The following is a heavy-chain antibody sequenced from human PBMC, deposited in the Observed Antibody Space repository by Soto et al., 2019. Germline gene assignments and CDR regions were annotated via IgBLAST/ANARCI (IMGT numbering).Heavy chain of an antibody. J-gene: IGHJ5*02. Sequence: QVQLQESGPGLVKPSETLSLTCTVSGGSVNSANYYWSWIRQPPGKRQQWIGYNFYSGNSGSTNYNPSLESRITISVDTSKNQFSLKLSSVTAADTALYYCARVGSSGYYGWFDPWGQGTLVTVSS. D-gene: IGHD3-22*01. CDR1: GGSVNSANYY. CDR2: NFYSGNSGST. V-gene: IGHV4-61*01. CDR3: ARVGSSGYYGWFDP.